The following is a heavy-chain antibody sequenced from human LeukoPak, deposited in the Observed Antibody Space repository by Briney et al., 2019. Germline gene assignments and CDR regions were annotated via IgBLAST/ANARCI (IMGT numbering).Heavy chain of an antibody. CDR1: GYSISSGYY. V-gene: IGHV4-38-2*02. CDR2: IYHSGST. CDR3: ARELWGSETNPNYYYMDV. D-gene: IGHD7-27*01. Sequence: PSETLSLTCTVSGYSISSGYYWGWIRQPPGKGLEWIGSIYHSGSTYYNPSLKSRVTISVDTSKNQFSLKLSSVTAADTAVYYXARELWGSETNPNYYYMDVWGKGTTVTVSS. J-gene: IGHJ6*03.